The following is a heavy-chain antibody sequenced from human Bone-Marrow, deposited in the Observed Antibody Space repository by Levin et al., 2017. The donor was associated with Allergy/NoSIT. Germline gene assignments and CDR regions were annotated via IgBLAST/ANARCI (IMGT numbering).Heavy chain of an antibody. D-gene: IGHD4-11*01. V-gene: IGHV4-30-4*01. CDR1: GGSISSGNYY. Sequence: SETLSLTCSVSGGSISSGNYYWSWIRQPPGKGLEWLGYIYHSGSTYYNPSLKSRLTISVDTSKNQLSLNLRSVTATDTAVYYCASGDYGNYIGDGGMDVWGQGTTVTVSS. CDR3: ASGDYGNYIGDGGMDV. J-gene: IGHJ6*02. CDR2: IYHSGST.